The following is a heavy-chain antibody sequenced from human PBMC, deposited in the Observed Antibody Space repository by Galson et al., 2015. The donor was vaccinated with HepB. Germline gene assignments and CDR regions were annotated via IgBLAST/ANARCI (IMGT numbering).Heavy chain of an antibody. V-gene: IGHV1-24*01. D-gene: IGHD3-22*01. CDR1: GYTLTELS. Sequence: SVKVSCKVSGYTLTELSMHWVRQAPGKGLEWMGGFDPEDGETIYAQKFQGRATMTEDTSTDTAYMELSSLRSEDTAVYYCATAVYYYDSSGYLNWFDPWGQGTLVTVSS. CDR3: ATAVYYYDSSGYLNWFDP. J-gene: IGHJ5*02. CDR2: FDPEDGET.